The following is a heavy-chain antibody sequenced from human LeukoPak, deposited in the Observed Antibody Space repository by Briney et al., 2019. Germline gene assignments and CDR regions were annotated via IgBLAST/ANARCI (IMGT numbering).Heavy chain of an antibody. CDR3: ARTHYFDY. J-gene: IGHJ4*02. V-gene: IGHV3-48*01. CDR1: GFIFNSYS. CDR2: ISGSGNTI. Sequence: GGSLRLSCAASGFIFNSYSMNWVRQAPGKGLEWLSYISGSGNTIFYADSVKGRFTISRDNAKNSLYLEMNSLRAEDTAVYFCARTHYFDYWGQGTLVTVSS.